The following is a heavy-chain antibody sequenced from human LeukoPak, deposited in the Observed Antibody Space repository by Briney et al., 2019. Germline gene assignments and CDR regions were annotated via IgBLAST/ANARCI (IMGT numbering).Heavy chain of an antibody. Sequence: SQTLSLTCTVSGGSISSSGYYWSWIRQPPGKGLEWIGEINHSGSTNYNPSLKSRVTISVDTSKNQFSLKLSSVTAADTAVYYCARGGNYYGSGSSIYWGQGTLVTVSS. D-gene: IGHD3-10*01. J-gene: IGHJ4*02. V-gene: IGHV4-39*07. CDR2: INHSGST. CDR1: GGSISSSGYY. CDR3: ARGGNYYGSGSSIY.